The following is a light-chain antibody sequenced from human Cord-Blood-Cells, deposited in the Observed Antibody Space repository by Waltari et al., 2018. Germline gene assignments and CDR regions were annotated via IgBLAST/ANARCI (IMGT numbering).Light chain of an antibody. Sequence: ELVFTHSPATLSLSPGERATLSCRASQSVIIYLAWYQQKPGQAPRLLIYDASNRATGIPARFSGSGSGTDFTLTISSLEPEDFAVYYCQQRSNWPTFGGGTKVEIK. CDR3: QQRSNWPT. V-gene: IGKV3-11*01. J-gene: IGKJ4*01. CDR2: DAS. CDR1: QSVIIY.